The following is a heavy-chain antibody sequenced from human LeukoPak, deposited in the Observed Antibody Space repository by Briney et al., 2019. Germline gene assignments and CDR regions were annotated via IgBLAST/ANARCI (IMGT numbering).Heavy chain of an antibody. J-gene: IGHJ4*02. V-gene: IGHV5-51*01. CDR1: GYSFTSYW. CDR2: IYPGDSDT. CDR3: ARRAGDPGYSSGWFNFDY. D-gene: IGHD6-19*01. Sequence: GESLKISRKGSGYSFTSYWIGWVRQMPGKGLEWMGIIYPGDSDTRYSPSFQGQVTISADKSISTAYLQWSSLKASDTAMYYCARRAGDPGYSSGWFNFDYWGQGTLVTVSS.